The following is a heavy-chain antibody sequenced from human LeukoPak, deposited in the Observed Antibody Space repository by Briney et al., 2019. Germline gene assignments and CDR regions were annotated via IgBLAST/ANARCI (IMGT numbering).Heavy chain of an antibody. Sequence: GGSLRLSCAASGLTVSSNYMTWVRQAPGKGLEWVSVIYTSGNTFYPDSVKGRFTISRDNSKNTVHLQMNSLRAEDTAVYYCARGPIGREDYSRGAFDIWGQGTVVTVSS. CDR2: IYTSGNT. J-gene: IGHJ3*02. V-gene: IGHV3-66*01. CDR3: ARGPIGREDYSRGAFDI. CDR1: GLTVSSNY. D-gene: IGHD5-24*01.